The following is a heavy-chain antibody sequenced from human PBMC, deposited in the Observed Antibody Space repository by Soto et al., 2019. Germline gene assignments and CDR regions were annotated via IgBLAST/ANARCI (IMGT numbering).Heavy chain of an antibody. CDR2: IYYSGST. D-gene: IGHD4-17*01. Sequence: QVQLQESGPGLVKPSETLSLTCTVSGGSISSYYWSWIRQPPGKGLEWIGYIYYSGSTNYNPSLRSRVTISVDTSKNQFSLKLSSVTAADTAVYYCARTTVVTAHFDYWGQGTLVTVSS. J-gene: IGHJ4*02. CDR3: ARTTVVTAHFDY. CDR1: GGSISSYY. V-gene: IGHV4-59*01.